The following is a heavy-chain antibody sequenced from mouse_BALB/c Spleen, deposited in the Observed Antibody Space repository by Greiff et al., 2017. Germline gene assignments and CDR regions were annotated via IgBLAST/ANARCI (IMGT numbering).Heavy chain of an antibody. CDR1: GYTFTSYW. V-gene: IGHV1-5*01. J-gene: IGHJ3*01. D-gene: IGHD2-10*01. Sequence: DVQLQESGPVLARPGASVKMSCKASGYTFTSYWMHWVNQRPGQGLVWIGAIYPGNSGTSYNQKFKGKAKLTAVTSASTAYMELMSLTNEDSAVYYCTREGAYYGNYLAYWGQGTLVTVSA. CDR3: TREGAYYGNYLAY. CDR2: IYPGNSGT.